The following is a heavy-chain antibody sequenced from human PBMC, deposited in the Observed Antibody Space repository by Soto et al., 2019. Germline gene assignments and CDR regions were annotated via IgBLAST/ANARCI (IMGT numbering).Heavy chain of an antibody. J-gene: IGHJ6*02. CDR1: GDSISSNGYY. D-gene: IGHD2-15*01. Sequence: PSETLSLTCTVSGDSISSNGYYWSWIRQHPGKGLEWIGYIYYSGSTYYNPSLKSRVTISLDTSKKQFSLKLSSVTAADTAVYYCAGDRRWSNQFCGMDAWGQGTTVTVSS. V-gene: IGHV4-31*03. CDR2: IYYSGST. CDR3: AGDRRWSNQFCGMDA.